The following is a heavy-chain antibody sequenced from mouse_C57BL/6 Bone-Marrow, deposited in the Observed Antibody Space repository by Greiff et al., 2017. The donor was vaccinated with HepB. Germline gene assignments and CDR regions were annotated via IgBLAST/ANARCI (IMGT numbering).Heavy chain of an antibody. Sequence: EVKLVESEGGLVQPGSSMKLSCTASGFTFSDYYMAWVRQVPEKGLEWVANINYDGSSTYYLDSLKSRFIISRDNAKNILYLQMSSLKSEDTATYYCATSGWPRGYAMDYWGQGTSVTVSS. CDR1: GFTFSDYY. CDR3: ATSGWPRGYAMDY. V-gene: IGHV5-16*01. J-gene: IGHJ4*01. CDR2: INYDGSST. D-gene: IGHD2-3*01.